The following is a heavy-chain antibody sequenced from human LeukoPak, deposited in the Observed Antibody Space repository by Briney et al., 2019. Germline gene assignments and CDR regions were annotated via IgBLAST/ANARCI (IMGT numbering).Heavy chain of an antibody. Sequence: GGSLRLSCAASGFTFSRYWIHWVRQAPGKGLEWVSRINPDGSTTTYADSVKGRFTISRDNSKNTLYLQMNSLRAEDTAVYYCAKGVGYCSSTSCYPNAFDIWGQGTMVTVSS. CDR2: INPDGSTT. CDR3: AKGVGYCSSTSCYPNAFDI. CDR1: GFTFSRYW. V-gene: IGHV3-74*01. J-gene: IGHJ3*02. D-gene: IGHD2-2*01.